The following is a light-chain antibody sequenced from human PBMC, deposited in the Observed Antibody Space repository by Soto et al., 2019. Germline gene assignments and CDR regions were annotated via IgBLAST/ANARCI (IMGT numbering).Light chain of an antibody. J-gene: IGKJ1*01. CDR1: QSVSSSY. CDR3: QQYGNSPET. Sequence: ESVLTQSAGTLSLSPGERATLSCRASQSVSSSYLAWYQQKPGQAPRLLIYGASSRATGIPDRFSGSGSGTDFTLTISRLEPEDFAVYYCQQYGNSPETFGQRTKVDIK. CDR2: GAS. V-gene: IGKV3-20*01.